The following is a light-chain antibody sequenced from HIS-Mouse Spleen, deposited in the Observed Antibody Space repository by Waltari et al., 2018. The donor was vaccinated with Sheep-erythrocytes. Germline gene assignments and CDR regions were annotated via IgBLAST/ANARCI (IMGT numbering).Light chain of an antibody. J-gene: IGLJ1*01. V-gene: IGLV2-11*01. CDR3: CSYAGSYNHV. Sequence: QSALTQPRSVSGSPGQSVTISCTGTSSYVGGYKSVSWYQQHPGKAPKLMIYDVSKRPSGVPDRFSGSKSGNTASLTISGLQAEDEADYYCCSYAGSYNHVFATGTKVTVL. CDR1: SSYVGGYKS. CDR2: DVS.